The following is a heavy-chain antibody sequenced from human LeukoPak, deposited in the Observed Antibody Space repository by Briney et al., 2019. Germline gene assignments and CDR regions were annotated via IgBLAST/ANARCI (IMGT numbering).Heavy chain of an antibody. CDR3: ARPSSSGNYYY. D-gene: IGHD1-26*01. J-gene: IGHJ4*02. CDR1: GGSISSSSHW. CDR2: IYYSGSP. V-gene: IGHV4-39*01. Sequence: SETLSLTCTVSGGSISSSSHWWGWIRQPPGKGPEWIGSIYYSGSPSYSPSLKSRVTISVDTSKNQLSLKLSSVTAADTAVYYCARPSSSGNYYYWGQGTLVTVS.